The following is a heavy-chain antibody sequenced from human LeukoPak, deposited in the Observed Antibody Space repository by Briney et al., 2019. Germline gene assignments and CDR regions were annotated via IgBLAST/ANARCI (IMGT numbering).Heavy chain of an antibody. CDR2: IYHSGST. J-gene: IGHJ6*03. CDR1: GGSISSSNW. V-gene: IGHV4-4*02. CDR3: ARVEEGYGSGRRENYYYYYMDV. Sequence: SETLSLTCAVSGGSISSSNWWSWVRQPPGKGLEWIGEIYHSGSTNYNPSLKSRVTISVDTSKNQFSLKLSSVTAADTAVYYCARVEEGYGSGRRENYYYYYMDVWGKGTTVTISS. D-gene: IGHD3-10*01.